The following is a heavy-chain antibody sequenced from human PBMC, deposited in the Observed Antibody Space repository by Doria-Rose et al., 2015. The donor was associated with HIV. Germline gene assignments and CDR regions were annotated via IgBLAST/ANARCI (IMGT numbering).Heavy chain of an antibody. CDR3: ARIKSSRWYHKYYFDF. Sequence: SGPVLVKPTETLTLTCTVSGVSLSSPGMGVSWIRQPPGKALEWLANIFSDDERSYNTSLKSRLTISSGTSKSQVVLTMTDRDPVDTATYYCARIKSSRWYHKYYFDFWGQGTLVIVSA. D-gene: IGHD6-13*01. CDR2: IFSDDER. CDR1: GVSLSSPGMG. J-gene: IGHJ4*02. V-gene: IGHV2-26*01.